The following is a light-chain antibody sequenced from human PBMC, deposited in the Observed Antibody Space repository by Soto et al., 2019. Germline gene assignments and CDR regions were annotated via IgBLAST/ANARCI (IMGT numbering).Light chain of an antibody. V-gene: IGKV3-20*01. CDR3: QQYSSSPLYT. CDR2: GAS. Sequence: EIVLTQSPGTLSLSPGERATLSCRASQSVSSSYLAWYQQKPGQAPRLLIYGASARATDIPDRFSGSGSGTDFTLTINRLEPEDFAEYYCQQYSSSPLYTFGQGTKLEIK. J-gene: IGKJ2*01. CDR1: QSVSSSY.